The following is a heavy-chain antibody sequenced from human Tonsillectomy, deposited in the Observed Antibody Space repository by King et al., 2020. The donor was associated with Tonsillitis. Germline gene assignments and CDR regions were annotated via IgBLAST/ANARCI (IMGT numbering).Heavy chain of an antibody. CDR2: ISGSGART. CDR3: AKDMGPLIRPFGFDI. CDR1: GFTFSSYA. Sequence: VQLVESGGGLVQPGGSLRLSCAASGFTFSSYAISWVRQAPGKGLEWVSAISGSGARTHDADFVKGRFTISRDNSKNTLYLQMDSLRAEDTAVYYCAKDMGPLIRPFGFDIWGQGTMVTVSS. J-gene: IGHJ3*02. V-gene: IGHV3-23*04. D-gene: IGHD2/OR15-2a*01.